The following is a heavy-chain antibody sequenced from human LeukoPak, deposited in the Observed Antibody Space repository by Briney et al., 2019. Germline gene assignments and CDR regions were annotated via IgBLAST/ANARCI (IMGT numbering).Heavy chain of an antibody. CDR2: ISSSSNYI. Sequence: AGGSLRLSCAAPGFTFSSYNMNWVRQAPGKGLEWVSSISSSSNYIYYADSVKGRFTISRDNAKNSLYLQMKSLRAEDTAVYYCARGLYSGYDTNYYYYMDVWGKGTTVTISS. V-gene: IGHV3-21*04. D-gene: IGHD5-12*01. J-gene: IGHJ6*03. CDR1: GFTFSSYN. CDR3: ARGLYSGYDTNYYYYMDV.